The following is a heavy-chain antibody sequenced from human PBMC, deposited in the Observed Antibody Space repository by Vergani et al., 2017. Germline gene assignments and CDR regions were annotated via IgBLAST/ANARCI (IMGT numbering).Heavy chain of an antibody. CDR1: GGTFSSYT. CDR2: IIPILGIA. CDR3: ARTCLSEKITIFGVVIHSYFDY. D-gene: IGHD3-3*01. Sequence: QVQLVQSGAEVKKPGSSVKVSCKASGGTFSSYTISWVRQAPGQGLEWMGRIIPILGIANYAQKFQGRVTITADKSTSTAYMELSSLRSEDTAVYYCARTCLSEKITIFGVVIHSYFDYWGQGTLVTVSS. J-gene: IGHJ4*02. V-gene: IGHV1-69*02.